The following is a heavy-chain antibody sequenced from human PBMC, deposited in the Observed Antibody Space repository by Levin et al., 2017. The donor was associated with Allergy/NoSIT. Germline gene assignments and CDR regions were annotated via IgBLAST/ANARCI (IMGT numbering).Heavy chain of an antibody. Sequence: KTSETLSLTCSVSGGSFSSGTYYWSWIRRPPGKGLEWIGYINYRGVTKYNPSLKSRVTISVDTSKNEFSLKVTSVTAADTAVYYCARNRIIVSGGNDYYYGMDVWGQGTTVTVSS. V-gene: IGHV4-61*01. CDR2: INYRGVT. D-gene: IGHD5/OR15-5a*01. CDR3: ARNRIIVSGGNDYYYGMDV. CDR1: GGSFSSGTYY. J-gene: IGHJ6*02.